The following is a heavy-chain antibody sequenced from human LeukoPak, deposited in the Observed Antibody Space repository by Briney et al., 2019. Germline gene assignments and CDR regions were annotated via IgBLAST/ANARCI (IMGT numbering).Heavy chain of an antibody. CDR1: GFTFSDYH. CDR2: ISSSGGTI. CDR3: ARGPVSSSGFFGY. Sequence: GGSLRLSCAASGFTFSDYHMSWIRQAPGKGLEWVSYISSSGGTISYADSVKGRFTVSRGNAENSLYLQMNSLRAEDTAVYYCARGPVSSSGFFGYWGQGTLVTVSS. J-gene: IGHJ4*02. V-gene: IGHV3-11*01. D-gene: IGHD6-19*01.